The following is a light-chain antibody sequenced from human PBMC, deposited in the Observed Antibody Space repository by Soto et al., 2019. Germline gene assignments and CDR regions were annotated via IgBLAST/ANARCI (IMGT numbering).Light chain of an antibody. Sequence: DVQMTQSPSSLSAFVGDRVTITCRASQGIAPYLAWFQQKPGKVPKLLIYATSTLQSGVPSRFSGSGSGTDFTLTINSLQPEDVGTYYCQRYNSAPRTFGGGTKVDIK. CDR1: QGIAPY. J-gene: IGKJ4*01. CDR3: QRYNSAPRT. CDR2: ATS. V-gene: IGKV1-27*01.